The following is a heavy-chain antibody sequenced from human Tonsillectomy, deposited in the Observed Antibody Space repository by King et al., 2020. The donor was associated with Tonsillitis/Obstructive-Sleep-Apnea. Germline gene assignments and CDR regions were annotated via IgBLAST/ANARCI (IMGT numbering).Heavy chain of an antibody. CDR1: GYTLTELS. Sequence: QLVQSGAEVKKPGASVKVSCKVSGYTLTELSMHWVRQAPGKGLEWMGGFDLEVVKKFSEQKFQGRVTMTEDTSTDTAYMELSSLRSEDTAVYYCATDLGRTTKEADAFDIWGQGTMVTVSS. CDR3: ATDLGRTTKEADAFDI. J-gene: IGHJ3*02. V-gene: IGHV1-24*01. CDR2: FDLEVVKK. D-gene: IGHD1/OR15-1a*01.